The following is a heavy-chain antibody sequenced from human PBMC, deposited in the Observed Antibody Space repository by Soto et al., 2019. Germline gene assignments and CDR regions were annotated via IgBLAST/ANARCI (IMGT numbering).Heavy chain of an antibody. CDR2: IYNSGGS. D-gene: IGHD3-16*01. CDR3: ARGDKNNDYYFDH. Sequence: QLQLQESGSGLVKPSQTLSLTCVVSGASISSGDYAWNWVRQPPGKGLEWLGYIYNSGGSYYNPSLKGRVTISLDTSKNHFSLRLNSVTAADTALYFCARGDKNNDYYFDHWGQGTLVTVTS. J-gene: IGHJ4*02. V-gene: IGHV4-30-2*01. CDR1: GASISSGDYA.